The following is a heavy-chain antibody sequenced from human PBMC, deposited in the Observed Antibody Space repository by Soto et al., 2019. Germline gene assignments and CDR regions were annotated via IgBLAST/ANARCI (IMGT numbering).Heavy chain of an antibody. V-gene: IGHV3-7*03. D-gene: IGHD3-3*01. J-gene: IGHJ4*02. Sequence: SCAASGFTFSSYWMSWVRQAPGKGLEWVANIKQDGSEKYYVDSVKGRFTISRDNAKNSLYLQMNSLRAEDTAVYYCARDGAYYDFWSGYYLHWGQGTLVTVSS. CDR2: IKQDGSEK. CDR3: ARDGAYYDFWSGYYLH. CDR1: GFTFSSYW.